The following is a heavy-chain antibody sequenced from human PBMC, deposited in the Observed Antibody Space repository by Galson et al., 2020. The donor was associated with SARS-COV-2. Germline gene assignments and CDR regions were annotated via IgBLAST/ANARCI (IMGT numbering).Heavy chain of an antibody. CDR1: GFTFSSYA. CDR2: ISTDGNNK. V-gene: IGHV3-30*04. CDR3: ARAGYSSTWTLGDAFDV. J-gene: IGHJ3*01. Sequence: GESLKISCAAPGFTFSSYAMHWVRQAPGKGLGWVAAISTDGNNKFDSDSVKGRFTISRDNSNNTLYLQMNSLRPEDTAVYFCARAGYSSTWTLGDAFDVWGQGTLVTVSS. D-gene: IGHD6-13*01.